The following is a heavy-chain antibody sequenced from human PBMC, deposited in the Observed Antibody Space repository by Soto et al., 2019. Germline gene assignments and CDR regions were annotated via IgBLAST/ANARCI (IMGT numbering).Heavy chain of an antibody. CDR3: VHPRSTVQIPPT. V-gene: IGHV3-64D*06. CDR2: ISSNGDST. D-gene: IGHD4-17*01. CDR1: GFTFSMFS. J-gene: IGHJ5*02. Sequence: GVSLRLSCSASGFTFSMFSMHWVRQAPGKGLEYVSGISSNGDSTYYADSVKGRFTISRDNSKNTLYLQMSSLRAVDTAVYYCVHPRSTVQIPPTWGQGTLVTVSS.